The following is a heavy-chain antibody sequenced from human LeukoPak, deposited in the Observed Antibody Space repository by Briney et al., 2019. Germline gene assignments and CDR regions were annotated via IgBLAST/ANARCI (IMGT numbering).Heavy chain of an antibody. CDR2: ISSSSSYI. D-gene: IGHD3-16*01. CDR3: AKDEATSGGGLAS. Sequence: PGGSLRLSCAASGFTFISYSMNWVRQAPGKGLEWVSSISSSSSYIYYADSVKGRFTVSRDNSKNTLYLHMNSLRVEDTAVYYCAKDEATSGGGLASWGQGTLVSVSS. CDR1: GFTFISYS. J-gene: IGHJ4*02. V-gene: IGHV3-21*04.